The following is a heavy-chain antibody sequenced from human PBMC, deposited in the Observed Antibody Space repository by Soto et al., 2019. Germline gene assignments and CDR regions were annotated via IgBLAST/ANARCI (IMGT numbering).Heavy chain of an antibody. J-gene: IGHJ6*02. V-gene: IGHV3-30*18. CDR3: AKDFARYSSSGSGSDGLAV. CDR2: ISYDGSKK. Sequence: QVQLVESGGGVVQPGRSLRLSCAASGFTVSSYGMHWVRLAPGKGLEWVAVISYDGSKKHYADSVKSRFTISRDNSTNTLYLQRNSLRADDTAVYYWAKDFARYSSSGSGSDGLAVWGQGTTVTVSS. CDR1: GFTVSSYG. D-gene: IGHD6-13*01.